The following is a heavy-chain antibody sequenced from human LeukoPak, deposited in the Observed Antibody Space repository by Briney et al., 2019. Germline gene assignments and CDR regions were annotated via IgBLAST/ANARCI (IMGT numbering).Heavy chain of an antibody. Sequence: PGGSLRLSCAASGFTFSSYAMRWVRQAPGKGLEWVSSIIGSGDSTSYADSVKGRFTISRDNSKNTLYLQMNSLRAEDTAVYYCAKAYSSGWSPFDYWGQGTLVTV. J-gene: IGHJ4*02. CDR3: AKAYSSGWSPFDY. D-gene: IGHD6-19*01. CDR1: GFTFSSYA. V-gene: IGHV3-23*01. CDR2: IIGSGDST.